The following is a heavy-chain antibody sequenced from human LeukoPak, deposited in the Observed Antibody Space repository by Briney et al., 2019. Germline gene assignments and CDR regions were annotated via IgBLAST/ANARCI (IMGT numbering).Heavy chain of an antibody. CDR2: ISHDGMNA. V-gene: IGHV3-23*01. D-gene: IGHD6-19*01. CDR1: GLHFSGTA. CDR3: AKDGAQYSSGPECDP. J-gene: IGHJ5*02. Sequence: GGSLRLSCAASGLHFSGTAMSWVRQAPGKGLEWVSAISHDGMNAYYADSVKGRFTISRDNSKKTVSCEMSSLTAADTGVYYCAKDGAQYSSGPECDPRGQGALVTVSP.